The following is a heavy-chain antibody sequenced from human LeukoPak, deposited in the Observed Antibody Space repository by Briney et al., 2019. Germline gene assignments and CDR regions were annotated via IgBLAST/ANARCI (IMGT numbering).Heavy chain of an antibody. D-gene: IGHD3-3*01. Sequence: SETLSLTCAVSGYSISSGYYWGWIRQPPGKGVEWIESIYHSGSTYYNPSLKSRVTISVDTSKNQFSLKLSSVTAADTAVYYCAGNLEWTNYYYYMDVWGKGTTVTVSS. J-gene: IGHJ6*03. V-gene: IGHV4-38-2*01. CDR1: GYSISSGYY. CDR2: IYHSGST. CDR3: AGNLEWTNYYYYMDV.